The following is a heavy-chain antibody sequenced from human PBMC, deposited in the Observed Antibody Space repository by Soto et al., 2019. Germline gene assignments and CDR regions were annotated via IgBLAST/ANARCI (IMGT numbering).Heavy chain of an antibody. V-gene: IGHV1-2*02. D-gene: IGHD4-17*01. J-gene: IGHJ5*02. CDR3: ARDRNDYGDYVGWFDP. CDR2: INPNSGGT. Sequence: ASVKVSCKASGYTFTGYYMHWVRQAPGQGLEWMGWINPNSGGTNYAQKFQGRVTMTRDTSISTAYMELSRLRSDDPAVYYCARDRNDYGDYVGWFDPWGQGTLVTVSS. CDR1: GYTFTGYY.